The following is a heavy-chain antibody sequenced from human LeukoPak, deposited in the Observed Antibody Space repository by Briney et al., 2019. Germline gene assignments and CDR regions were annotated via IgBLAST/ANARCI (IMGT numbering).Heavy chain of an antibody. CDR1: GGSISSYY. Sequence: SETLSLTCTVSGGSISSYYWSWIRQHPVKGLEWIGYIYYSGSTYYNPSLKSRVTISVDTSKNQFSLKLSSVTAADTAVYYCATSSSGWYFFYWGQGTLVTVSS. CDR3: ATSSSGWYFFY. CDR2: IYYSGST. V-gene: IGHV4-59*06. J-gene: IGHJ4*02. D-gene: IGHD6-19*01.